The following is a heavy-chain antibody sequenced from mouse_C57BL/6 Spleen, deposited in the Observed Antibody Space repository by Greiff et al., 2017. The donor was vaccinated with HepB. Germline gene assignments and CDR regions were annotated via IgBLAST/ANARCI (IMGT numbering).Heavy chain of an antibody. CDR2: IHPSDSDT. V-gene: IGHV1-74*01. CDR3: VKYDYGIRSFDYYAMHC. J-gene: IGHJ4*01. D-gene: IGHD1-1*01. Sequence: QVQLQQPGAELVKPGASVKVSCKASGYTFTSYWMHWVKQRPGQGLEWIGRIHPSDSDTNYNQKFKGKATLTVDKSSSTAYMPLSSLTSEDSAVYYCVKYDYGIRSFDYYAMHCSGEGTP. CDR1: GYTFTSYW.